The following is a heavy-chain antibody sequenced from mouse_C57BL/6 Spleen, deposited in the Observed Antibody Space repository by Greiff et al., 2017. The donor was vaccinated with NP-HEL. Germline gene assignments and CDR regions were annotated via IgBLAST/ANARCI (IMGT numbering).Heavy chain of an antibody. Sequence: EVKLQESGPGLVKPSQSLSLTCSVTGYSITSGYYWNWIRQFPGNKLEWMGYISYDGSNNYNPSLKNRISLTRDTSKNQFFLKLNSVTTEDTATYCCASRGGWYVDVWGTGTTVTVSS. J-gene: IGHJ1*03. CDR3: ASRGGWYVDV. CDR1: GYSITSGYY. V-gene: IGHV3-6*01. CDR2: ISYDGSN.